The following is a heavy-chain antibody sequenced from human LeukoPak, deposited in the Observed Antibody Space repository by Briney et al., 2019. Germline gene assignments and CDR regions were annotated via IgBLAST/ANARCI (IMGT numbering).Heavy chain of an antibody. D-gene: IGHD3-10*01. V-gene: IGHV4-61*01. CDR2: IYYSGST. CDR3: ARDAVVRGFGYNWFDP. J-gene: IGHJ5*02. CDR1: DYSISSGYY. Sequence: SEALPLTCTISDYSISSGYYWSWIRQPPGKGLGWIGYIYYSGSTNYNPSLKSRVTISVDTSKNQFSLKLGSVTAADTAVYYCARDAVVRGFGYNWFDPWGQGTLVTVSS.